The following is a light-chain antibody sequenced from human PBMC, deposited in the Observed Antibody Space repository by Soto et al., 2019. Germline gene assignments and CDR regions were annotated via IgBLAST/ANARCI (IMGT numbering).Light chain of an antibody. V-gene: IGLV4-69*01. J-gene: IGLJ2*01. CDR3: QTWGTDIVV. Sequence: QLVPTQSPSASASLGASVKLTCTLSSGHSSYAIAWHQQQPEKGPRYLMKLNSDGSHSKGDGIPDRFSGSSSGAERYLTISCLQSEDEADYYCQTWGTDIVVFGGGTKVTVL. CDR2: LNSDGSH. CDR1: SGHSSYA.